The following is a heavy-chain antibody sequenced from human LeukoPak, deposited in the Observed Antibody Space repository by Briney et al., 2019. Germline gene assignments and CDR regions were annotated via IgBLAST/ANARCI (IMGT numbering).Heavy chain of an antibody. CDR1: GYTLTELS. CDR2: FDPEDGET. Sequence: ASVKVSCKVSGYTLTELSMHWVRQAPGKGLEWMGGFDPEDGETIYAQKFQGRVTMTEDTSTDTAYMELSSLRSEDTAVYYCATAHTKTYFDWPSGHFDPWGQGTLVTVSS. D-gene: IGHD3-9*01. CDR3: ATAHTKTYFDWPSGHFDP. V-gene: IGHV1-24*01. J-gene: IGHJ5*02.